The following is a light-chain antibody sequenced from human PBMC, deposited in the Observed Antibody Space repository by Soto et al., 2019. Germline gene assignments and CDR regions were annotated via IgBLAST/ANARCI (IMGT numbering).Light chain of an antibody. CDR2: GNS. CDR1: SSNIGAGYD. Sequence: QSALTQPPSVSGAPGQRVTISCTGSSSNIGAGYDVHWYQQLPGTAPKLLIYGNSNRPSGVPDRFSGSKSGTSASLAITGLQAEDEADYYRQSYDSSLSGYVFGTGTQLTV. V-gene: IGLV1-40*01. CDR3: QSYDSSLSGYV. J-gene: IGLJ1*01.